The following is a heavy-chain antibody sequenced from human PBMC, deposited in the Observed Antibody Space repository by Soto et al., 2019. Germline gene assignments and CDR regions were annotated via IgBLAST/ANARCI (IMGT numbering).Heavy chain of an antibody. V-gene: IGHV3-23*01. CDR2: VSDSGGNT. J-gene: IGHJ4*02. CDR1: GFTFSNYA. Sequence: EVQLLESGGGLVQPGGSLRLSCAASGFTFSNYAMTWVRQAPGKGLEWGSGVSDSGGNTYYADSVRGRFTISRDNSKNTLYLQMNSLRGEDTAVYYCAQRGGSGYYGALDYWGQGTLVTVSS. CDR3: AQRGGSGYYGALDY. D-gene: IGHD3-22*01.